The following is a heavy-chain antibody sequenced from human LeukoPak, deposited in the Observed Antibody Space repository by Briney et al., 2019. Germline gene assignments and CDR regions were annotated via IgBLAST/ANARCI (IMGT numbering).Heavy chain of an antibody. CDR2: IYHSGST. D-gene: IGHD2-2*01. V-gene: IGHV4-30-2*01. CDR3: ARARCSSTSCYGWFDP. Sequence: SETLSLTCAVSGGSISSGGYSWSWIRQPPGKGLEWIGYIYHSGSTYYNPSLKSRVTISVDTSKNQFSLKLSSVTAADTAVYYCARARCSSTSCYGWFDPWGQGTLVTVSS. CDR1: GGSISSGGYS. J-gene: IGHJ5*02.